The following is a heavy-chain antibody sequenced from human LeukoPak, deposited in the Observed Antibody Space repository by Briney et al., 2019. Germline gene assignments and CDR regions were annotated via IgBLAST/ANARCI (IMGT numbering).Heavy chain of an antibody. Sequence: GGSLRLSCAASGFTFSSYSMTWVRQAPGKGLEWVSYISSSSSTIYYADSVKGRFTISRDNAKNSLYLQMNSLRAEDTAVYYCAGGYSYGPNAFDIWGQGTMVTVSS. V-gene: IGHV3-48*01. CDR2: ISSSSSTI. J-gene: IGHJ3*02. CDR1: GFTFSSYS. D-gene: IGHD5-18*01. CDR3: AGGYSYGPNAFDI.